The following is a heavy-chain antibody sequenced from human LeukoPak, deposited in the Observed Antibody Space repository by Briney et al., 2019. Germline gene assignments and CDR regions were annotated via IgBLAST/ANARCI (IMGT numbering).Heavy chain of an antibody. CDR3: ATTRGFDY. V-gene: IGHV3-7*03. Sequence: PGGSLRLSCAASGFTFSSYSMNWVRQAPGKGLEWVANIKEDGGEKYYVDSVKGRFTISRDNAKSSLFLQMNSLRTEDTAVYYCATTRGFDYWGQGTLVTVSS. J-gene: IGHJ4*02. CDR1: GFTFSSYS. D-gene: IGHD1-1*01. CDR2: IKEDGGEK.